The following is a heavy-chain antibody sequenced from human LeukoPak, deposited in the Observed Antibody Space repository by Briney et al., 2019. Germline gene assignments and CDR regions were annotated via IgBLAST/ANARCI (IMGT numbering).Heavy chain of an antibody. V-gene: IGHV3-33*08. Sequence: GGPLRLSCAASGFTFSSYGMHWVRQAPGKGLEWVAVIWYDGSNKYYADSVKGRFTISRDNSKNTLYLQMNSLRAEDTAVYYCARTRPLWSGAQEGYFDLWGRGTLVTVSS. J-gene: IGHJ2*01. CDR2: IWYDGSNK. CDR3: ARTRPLWSGAQEGYFDL. D-gene: IGHD3-10*01. CDR1: GFTFSSYG.